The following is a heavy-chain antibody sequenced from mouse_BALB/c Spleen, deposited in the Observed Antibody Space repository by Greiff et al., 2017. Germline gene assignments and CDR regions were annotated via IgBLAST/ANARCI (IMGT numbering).Heavy chain of an antibody. V-gene: IGHV3-8*02. CDR1: GDSITSGY. CDR3: ARYRTGGYAMDY. J-gene: IGHJ4*01. CDR2: ISYSGST. Sequence: EVKLVESGPSLVKPSQTLSLTCSVTGDSITSGYWNWIRKFPGNKLEYMGYISYSGSTYYNPSLKSRISITRDTSKNQYYLQLNSVTTEDTATYYCARYRTGGYAMDYWGQGTSVTVSS.